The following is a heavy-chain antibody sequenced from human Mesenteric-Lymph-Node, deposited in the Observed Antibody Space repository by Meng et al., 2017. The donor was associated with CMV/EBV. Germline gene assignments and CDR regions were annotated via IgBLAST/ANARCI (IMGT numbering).Heavy chain of an antibody. D-gene: IGHD3-9*01. Sequence: NTSSTGWSWDRQPPGKGLEWIGEVYYIGSTGYSPSNYNPSLKTRVTISVDKSKNQFSLRLSSVTAADTAVYYCARSRDDVLHSNDYWGQGTLVTVSS. J-gene: IGHJ4*02. CDR1: NTSSTG. V-gene: IGHV4-4*02. CDR2: VYYIGST. CDR3: ARSRDDVLHSNDY.